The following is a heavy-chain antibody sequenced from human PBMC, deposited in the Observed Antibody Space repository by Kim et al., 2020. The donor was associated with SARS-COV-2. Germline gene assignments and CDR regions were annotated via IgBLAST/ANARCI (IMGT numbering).Heavy chain of an antibody. J-gene: IGHJ4*02. Sequence: GKTLYADSVGGPFTIARDISENTVSLQMDSLRPDDSAIYYCTRHSPALFDLWGQGTVVTVSS. CDR2: GKT. CDR3: TRHSPALFDL. D-gene: IGHD2-2*01. V-gene: IGHV3-53*01.